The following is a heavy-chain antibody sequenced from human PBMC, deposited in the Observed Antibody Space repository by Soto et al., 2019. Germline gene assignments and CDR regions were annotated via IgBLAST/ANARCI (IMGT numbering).Heavy chain of an antibody. D-gene: IGHD6-13*01. CDR3: ARVGSDSSSWYYYYGMDV. V-gene: IGHV1-2*04. CDR2: INPNSGGT. Sequence: ASVKVSCKASGYTFTGYYMHWVRQAPGQGLEWMGWINPNSGGTNYAQKFQGWVTMTRDTSISTAYMELSRLRSDDTAVYYCARVGSDSSSWYYYYGMDVWGQGTTVTVSS. J-gene: IGHJ6*02. CDR1: GYTFTGYY.